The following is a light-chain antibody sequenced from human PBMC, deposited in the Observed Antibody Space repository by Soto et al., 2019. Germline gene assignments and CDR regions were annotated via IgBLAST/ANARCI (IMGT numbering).Light chain of an antibody. V-gene: IGLV2-11*01. Sequence: QSALTQPHSVSGSPGQSVTISCTGTSSDVGGYIFVSWYQQRPGKAPKLMIYDVNKRPSGVPDRFSGSKSGNTASLTISGLQADDEADYYCSSYAGSNNSYVFGTGTKLTVL. CDR2: DVN. CDR3: SSYAGSNNSYV. J-gene: IGLJ1*01. CDR1: SSDVGGYIF.